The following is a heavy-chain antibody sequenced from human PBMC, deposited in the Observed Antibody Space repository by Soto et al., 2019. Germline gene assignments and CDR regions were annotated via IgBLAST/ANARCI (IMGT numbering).Heavy chain of an antibody. Sequence: ASVKVSCKASGYTFTSYGISWVRQAPGQGLEWMGWISAYNGNTNYAQKLQGRVTMTTDTSTSTAYMELRSLRSDDTAVYYCARDWPFSYDSSGYNEGNCYFDLWGRGTLVTVSS. CDR1: GYTFTSYG. D-gene: IGHD3-22*01. CDR2: ISAYNGNT. V-gene: IGHV1-18*01. J-gene: IGHJ2*01. CDR3: ARDWPFSYDSSGYNEGNCYFDL.